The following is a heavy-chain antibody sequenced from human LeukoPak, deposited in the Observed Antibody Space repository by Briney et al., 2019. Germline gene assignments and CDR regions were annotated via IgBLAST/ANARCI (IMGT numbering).Heavy chain of an antibody. Sequence: ASVKVSCKPSGYTLTVYGLNWVRQAPGQGLEWMGWISAYNGNTNYAQKFQGRVTMTTDTSTSTAYIELRSRRSDDTAAYYCARDSDGDPDFDCWGRGTLVTVSS. D-gene: IGHD4-17*01. J-gene: IGHJ4*02. CDR1: GYTLTVYG. CDR3: ARDSDGDPDFDC. CDR2: ISAYNGNT. V-gene: IGHV1-18*01.